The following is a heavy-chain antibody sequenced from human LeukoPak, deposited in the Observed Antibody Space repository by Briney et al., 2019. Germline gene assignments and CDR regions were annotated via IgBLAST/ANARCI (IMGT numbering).Heavy chain of an antibody. D-gene: IGHD3-22*01. Sequence: SETLSLTCGVYGGSFSGYYWSWIRQPPGKGLEWIGEINHSGSTNYNPSLKSRVTISVDTSKNQFSLKLSSVTAADTAVYYCARFSDSSGYSWGQGTLVTVSS. CDR1: GGSFSGYY. CDR2: INHSGST. CDR3: ARFSDSSGYS. J-gene: IGHJ4*02. V-gene: IGHV4-34*01.